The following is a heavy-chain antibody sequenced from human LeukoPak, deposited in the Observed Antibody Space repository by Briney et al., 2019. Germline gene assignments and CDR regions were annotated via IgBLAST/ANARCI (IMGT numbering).Heavy chain of an antibody. V-gene: IGHV4-34*01. Sequence: PSETLSLTCAVYGGSFSGYYWSWIRQPPGKGLEWIGEINHSGSTNYNPSLKSRVTISVDTSKNQFSLKLSSVTAADTAVYYCARDLVKGTTVVTKNYWYFDLWGRGTLVTVSS. D-gene: IGHD4-23*01. CDR1: GGSFSGYY. CDR3: ARDLVKGTTVVTKNYWYFDL. CDR2: INHSGST. J-gene: IGHJ2*01.